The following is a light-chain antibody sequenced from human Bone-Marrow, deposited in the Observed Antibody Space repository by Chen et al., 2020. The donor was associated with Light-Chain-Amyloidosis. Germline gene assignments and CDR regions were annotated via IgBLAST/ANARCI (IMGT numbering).Light chain of an antibody. CDR1: SSNIGSNI. J-gene: IGLJ2*01. Sequence: QSVLTQPPSASGTPGQRVTLSGSGSSSNIGSNIVNWYQQLPGTAPKLLICCNDERPSGVPDRFSGSKSGTSASLAISGLQSEDEADYYCATRDDSLKAVIFGGGTKLTVL. CDR3: ATRDDSLKAVI. CDR2: CND. V-gene: IGLV1-44*01.